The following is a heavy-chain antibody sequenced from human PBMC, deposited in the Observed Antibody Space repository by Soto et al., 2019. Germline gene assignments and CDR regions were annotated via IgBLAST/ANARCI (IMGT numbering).Heavy chain of an antibody. V-gene: IGHV1-69*06. CDR1: GGTFSSYA. CDR3: ARGQDYVWGSYRRSYYYYGMDV. Sequence: QVQLVQSGAEVQKPGSSVKVSCKASGGTFSSYAISWVRQAPGQGLEWMGGIIPIFGTANYAQKFQGRVTITADKSTSTAYMELSSLRSEDTAVYYCARGQDYVWGSYRRSYYYYGMDVWGQGTTVTVSS. D-gene: IGHD3-16*02. J-gene: IGHJ6*02. CDR2: IIPIFGTA.